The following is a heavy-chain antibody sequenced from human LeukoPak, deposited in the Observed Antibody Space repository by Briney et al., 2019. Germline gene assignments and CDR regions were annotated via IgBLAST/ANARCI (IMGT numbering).Heavy chain of an antibody. CDR3: ARGGAPEPSYYYYMDV. CDR2: ISAYNGNT. D-gene: IGHD1-14*01. Sequence: VASVKVSCKASGYTFTSYGISWVRQAPGQGLEWMGWISAYNGNTNYAQKLQGRVTMTTDTSTSTAYMELRSLRSDDTAVYYCARGGAPEPSYYYYMDVWGKGTTVTVSS. V-gene: IGHV1-18*01. J-gene: IGHJ6*03. CDR1: GYTFTSYG.